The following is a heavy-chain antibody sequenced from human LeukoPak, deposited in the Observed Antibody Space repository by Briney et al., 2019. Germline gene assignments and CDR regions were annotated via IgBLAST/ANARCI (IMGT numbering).Heavy chain of an antibody. D-gene: IGHD3/OR15-3a*01. J-gene: IGHJ6*02. V-gene: IGHV4-4*07. CDR1: GGSISSYH. Sequence: PSETLSLTCTVSGGSISSYHWSWIRQPAGKGLEWIGRIYTSGSTNYNPSLKSRVTMSVDTSKNQFSLKLSSVTAADTAVYYCARSGPFGAGPYYYYGMDVWGQGTTVTVSS. CDR2: IYTSGST. CDR3: ARSGPFGAGPYYYYGMDV.